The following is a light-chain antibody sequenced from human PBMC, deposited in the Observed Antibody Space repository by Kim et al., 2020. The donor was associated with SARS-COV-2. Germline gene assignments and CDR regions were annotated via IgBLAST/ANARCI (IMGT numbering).Light chain of an antibody. CDR3: SSHTSTSTVV. J-gene: IGLJ2*01. CDR2: NVN. Sequence: GHSITISCTGTSSDSGGYNYVSWYQQYLDKAPKLIIYNVNERPSGVSNRFSGSKSGNTASLTISGLQAEDEADYYCSSHTSTSTVVFGGGTQLTV. CDR1: SSDSGGYNY. V-gene: IGLV2-14*03.